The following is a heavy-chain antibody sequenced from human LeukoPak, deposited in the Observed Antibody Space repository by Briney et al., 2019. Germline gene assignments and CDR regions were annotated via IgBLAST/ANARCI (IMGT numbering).Heavy chain of an antibody. V-gene: IGHV3-30*02. CDR3: AKGWNGYDRFDY. CDR1: GFTFSSYG. D-gene: IGHD5-12*01. Sequence: PGGSLRLSCAASGFTFSSYGMHWVRQAPGKGLEWVAFIRYDGSNKYYADSMKGRFTISRDNSKNTLLLQMNTLRAEDTAIYYCAKGWNGYDRFDYWGQGTLVTVSS. J-gene: IGHJ4*02. CDR2: IRYDGSNK.